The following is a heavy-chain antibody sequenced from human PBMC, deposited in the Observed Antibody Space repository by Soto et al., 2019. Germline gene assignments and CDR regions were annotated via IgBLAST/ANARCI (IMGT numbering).Heavy chain of an antibody. CDR1: GYTFTSYG. D-gene: IGHD3-22*01. CDR2: ISAYNGNT. Sequence: ASVKVSCKASGYTFTSYGISWVRQAQGQGLEWMGWISAYNGNTNYAQKLQGRVTMTTDTSTSTAYMELRSLRSDDTAVYYCARVHYYDSSGYYYVAEDYWGQGTLVTVSS. CDR3: ARVHYYDSSGYYYVAEDY. V-gene: IGHV1-18*01. J-gene: IGHJ4*02.